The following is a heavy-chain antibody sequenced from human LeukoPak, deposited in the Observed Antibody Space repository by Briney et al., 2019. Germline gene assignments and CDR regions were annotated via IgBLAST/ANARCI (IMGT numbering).Heavy chain of an antibody. CDR2: IYSGGST. CDR3: ARSHYDSSGYSVDY. D-gene: IGHD3-22*01. V-gene: IGHV3-53*01. Sequence: GGSLRLSCAASGFTVSSNYMSWVRQAPGKGLEWVSVIYSGGSTYYADSVKGRFTISRDNSKNTLYLQMNSLRAEDTAVYYCARSHYDSSGYSVDYWGQGTLVTVSS. CDR1: GFTVSSNY. J-gene: IGHJ4*02.